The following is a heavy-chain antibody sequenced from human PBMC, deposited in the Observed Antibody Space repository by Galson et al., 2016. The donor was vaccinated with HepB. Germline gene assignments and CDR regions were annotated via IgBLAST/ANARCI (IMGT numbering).Heavy chain of an antibody. V-gene: IGHV3-48*02. D-gene: IGHD2-21*01. CDR3: AREAYSRLGY. J-gene: IGHJ4*02. Sequence: SLRLSCAASGFIFSIYNMNWARQAPGQGLEWIAWITSSSDTMYYADSLKGRFTISRDNAKNSLYLEMNSLRDEDTAVYYCAREAYSRLGYWGQGTLVTVSS. CDR2: ITSSSDTM. CDR1: GFIFSIYN.